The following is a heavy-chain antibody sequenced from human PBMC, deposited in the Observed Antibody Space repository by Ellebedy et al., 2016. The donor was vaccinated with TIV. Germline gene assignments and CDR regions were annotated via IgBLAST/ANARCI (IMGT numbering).Heavy chain of an antibody. CDR1: GITFKNAW. D-gene: IGHD5-24*01. CDR2: IRSSSEGWTT. J-gene: IGHJ4*02. Sequence: GESLKISCATSGITFKNAWMSWVRQAPGKGLEWVGRIRSSSEGWTTEDAAPVKGRFIISRDDSKATLYLQMNSLKTEDTAIYYCTTADRVEGDGRGYWGQGTLVTVSS. V-gene: IGHV3-15*01. CDR3: TTADRVEGDGRGY.